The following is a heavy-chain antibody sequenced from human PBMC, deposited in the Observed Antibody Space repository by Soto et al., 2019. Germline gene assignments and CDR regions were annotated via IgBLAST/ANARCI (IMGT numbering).Heavy chain of an antibody. Sequence: QVHLVQSGAEVKKPGSSVKVSCKASGGSFSTYAINWLRQAPGQGLEWMGGIIPLFGTENYAQNFQDRFTFTEEKSTTTAYTEVRRRTSEDTAVSYCATGFWRGPIANCFDYWGQVTLVTVSS. CDR3: ATGFWRGPIANCFDY. CDR2: IIPLFGTE. V-gene: IGHV1-69*06. J-gene: IGHJ4*01. D-gene: IGHD3-3*01. CDR1: GGSFSTYA.